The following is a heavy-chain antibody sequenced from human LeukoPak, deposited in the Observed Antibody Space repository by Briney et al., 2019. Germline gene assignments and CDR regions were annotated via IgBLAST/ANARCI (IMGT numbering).Heavy chain of an antibody. CDR3: ATDAGKYCESSGYSGPYIY. J-gene: IGHJ4*02. V-gene: IGHV1-24*01. CDR1: GYTLTELS. Sequence: ASVKVSCKVSGYTLTELSMHWVRQAPGKGLEWMGGFDPEDGETIYAQKFQGRVTMTEDTSTDTAYMELSSLRSEDTAVYYCATDAGKYCESSGYSGPYIYWGQGTLVT. CDR2: FDPEDGET. D-gene: IGHD3-22*01.